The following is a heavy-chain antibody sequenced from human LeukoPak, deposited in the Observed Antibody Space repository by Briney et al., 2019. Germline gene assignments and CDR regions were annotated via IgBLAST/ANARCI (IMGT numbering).Heavy chain of an antibody. CDR1: GFTFDDYA. Sequence: PGGSLRLSCAASGFTFDDYAMHWVRQAPGKGLEWVSLISWDGGSTYYADSVKGRFTISRDNSKNSLYLQMNSLRAEDTALYYCAKDNGKGPDSSGYYYPYYFDYWGQGTLVTVSS. CDR3: AKDNGKGPDSSGYYYPYYFDY. D-gene: IGHD3-22*01. CDR2: ISWDGGST. J-gene: IGHJ4*02. V-gene: IGHV3-43D*03.